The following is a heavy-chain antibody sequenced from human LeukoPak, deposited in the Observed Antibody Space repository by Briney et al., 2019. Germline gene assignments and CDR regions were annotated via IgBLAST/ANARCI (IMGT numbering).Heavy chain of an antibody. CDR2: IYYSGST. D-gene: IGHD3-3*01. J-gene: IGHJ6*03. V-gene: IGHV4-31*03. Sequence: PSQTLSLTCTVSGGSISSGGYYWSWIRQHPGKGLEWIGYIYYSGSTYYNPSLKSRVTISVDTSKNQFSLKLSSVTAADTVVYYCARGRYDFWSGFERRYYYYYMDVWGRGTTVTVSS. CDR3: ARGRYDFWSGFERRYYYYYMDV. CDR1: GGSISSGGYY.